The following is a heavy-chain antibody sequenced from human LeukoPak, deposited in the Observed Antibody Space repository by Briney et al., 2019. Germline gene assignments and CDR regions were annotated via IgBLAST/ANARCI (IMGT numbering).Heavy chain of an antibody. CDR1: GGSISSYY. V-gene: IGHV4-4*07. CDR3: ASTYYVWGSYRSDY. D-gene: IGHD3-16*02. J-gene: IGHJ4*02. CDR2: IYTSGST. Sequence: SETLSLTCTVSGGSISSYYWSWIRQPAGKGLEWIGRIYTSGSTNYNPSLKRRVTMSVDTSKNQFSLTLSSVTAADTDVYYCASTYYVWGSYRSDYWGQGTLVTVSS.